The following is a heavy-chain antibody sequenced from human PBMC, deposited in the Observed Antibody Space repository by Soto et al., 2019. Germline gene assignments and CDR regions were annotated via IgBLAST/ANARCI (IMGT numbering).Heavy chain of an antibody. D-gene: IGHD3-16*02. CDR1: GFSLTTRQVG. V-gene: IGHV2-5*02. Sequence: QITLKESGPTLVEPTQTLTLTCTFSGFSLTTRQVGVGWIRQPPGQALEWLAVIYWDNDKRYSPSLERRLTNTKETSKNQVVLTMTNMDPMDTATYYCAHLMITYGGVIADDAFDVWGQGTMVTVSS. CDR2: IYWDNDK. CDR3: AHLMITYGGVIADDAFDV. J-gene: IGHJ3*01.